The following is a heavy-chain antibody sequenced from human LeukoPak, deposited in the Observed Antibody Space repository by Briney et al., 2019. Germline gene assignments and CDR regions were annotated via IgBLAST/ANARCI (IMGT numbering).Heavy chain of an antibody. Sequence: PGGSLRLSCAASGFTVSNNYMSWVRQAPGKGLEWVSAISGSGGSTYYADSVKGRFTISRDNSKNTLYLQMNSLRAEDTAVYYCAKTGAGCYYMDVWGKGTTVTVSS. J-gene: IGHJ6*03. CDR1: GFTVSNNY. D-gene: IGHD7-27*01. CDR2: ISGSGGST. V-gene: IGHV3-23*01. CDR3: AKTGAGCYYMDV.